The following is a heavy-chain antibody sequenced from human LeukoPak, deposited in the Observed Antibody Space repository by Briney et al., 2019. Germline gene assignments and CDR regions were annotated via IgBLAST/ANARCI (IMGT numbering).Heavy chain of an antibody. CDR1: GGSISGYY. CDR3: ARVEEGIAAAGTLYYFDY. D-gene: IGHD6-13*01. J-gene: IGHJ4*02. V-gene: IGHV4-59*08. Sequence: SETLSLTCTVSGGSISGYYWSWIRQPPGKGLEWIGYIYYSGSTNYNPSLKSRVTISVDTSKNQFSLKLSSVTAADTAVYYCARVEEGIAAAGTLYYFDYWGQGTLVTVSS. CDR2: IYYSGST.